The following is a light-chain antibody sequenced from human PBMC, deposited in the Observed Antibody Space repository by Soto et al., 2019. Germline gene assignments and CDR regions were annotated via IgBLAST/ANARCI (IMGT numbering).Light chain of an antibody. V-gene: IGLV1-40*01. CDR1: SSNIGAGYD. CDR3: SSYSISTAYL. Sequence: QLVLTQPPSVSGAPGHRVTISCTGSSSNIGAGYDVHWYQQLPRTAPKLLIYSNNNRPSGVPDRFSGSRSGTSASLAITGLQPEDEADYFCSSYSISTAYLFGTGTKVTVL. CDR2: SNN. J-gene: IGLJ1*01.